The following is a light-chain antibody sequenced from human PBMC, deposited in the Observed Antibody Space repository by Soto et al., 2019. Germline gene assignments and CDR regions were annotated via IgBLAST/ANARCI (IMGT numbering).Light chain of an antibody. CDR3: QQYGSTPKFT. V-gene: IGKV3-20*01. CDR1: QSVSSSY. CDR2: GAS. J-gene: IGKJ3*01. Sequence: EIVLTQSPGTLSLSPGERATLSCRASQSVSSSYLACYQQKPGQAPRLLIYGASSRATGIPDRFSGSGYGRDFALTISRLEPEDFAVYYCQQYGSTPKFTFGPGTKVDIK.